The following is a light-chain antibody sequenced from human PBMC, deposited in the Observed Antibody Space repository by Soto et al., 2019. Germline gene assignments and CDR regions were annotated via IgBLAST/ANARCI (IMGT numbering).Light chain of an antibody. CDR3: SSYTSSSTPYV. J-gene: IGLJ1*01. CDR2: DVS. V-gene: IGLV2-14*01. CDR1: SSDVGGYNY. Sequence: QSALTQPASVSGSPGQSITISCTGTSSDVGGYNYVSWYQKHPGKAPKLMIYDVSNRPLGVSNRFSGSKSGNTASLTISGLQAEDEADYYCSSYTSSSTPYVFGTGTKVTVL.